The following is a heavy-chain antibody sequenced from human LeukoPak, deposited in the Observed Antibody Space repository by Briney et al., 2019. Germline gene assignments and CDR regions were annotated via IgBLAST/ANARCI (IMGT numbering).Heavy chain of an antibody. Sequence: PSETLSLTYTVSGGSISSYYWSWIRQPPGKGLEWIGYIYYSGSTNYNPSLKSRVTMSVDTSKNQFSLKLSSVTAADTAVFYCARHEGSGFYYFDYWGQGTLVTVSS. V-gene: IGHV4-59*08. D-gene: IGHD5-12*01. CDR1: GGSISSYY. CDR3: ARHEGSGFYYFDY. CDR2: IYYSGST. J-gene: IGHJ4*02.